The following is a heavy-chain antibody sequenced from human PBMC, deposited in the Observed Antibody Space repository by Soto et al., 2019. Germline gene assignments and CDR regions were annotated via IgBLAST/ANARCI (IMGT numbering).Heavy chain of an antibody. Sequence: SETLSLTCTVSGDSITGSYGSWIRQPPGKTLEWIGYIYHSGTTTYNPSLKSRVSISVDTSKNQFSLRSTSVIAADTAVYYCARDMPYAAGSLAGCDYWGQGILVTVSS. CDR2: IYHSGTT. CDR3: ARDMPYAAGSLAGCDY. J-gene: IGHJ4*02. D-gene: IGHD1-26*01. CDR1: GDSITGSY. V-gene: IGHV4-59*01.